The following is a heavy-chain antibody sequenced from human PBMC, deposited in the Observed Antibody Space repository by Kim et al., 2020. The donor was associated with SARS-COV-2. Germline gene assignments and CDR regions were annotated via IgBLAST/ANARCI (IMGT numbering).Heavy chain of an antibody. CDR2: ISSSSSYI. CDR1: GFTFSSYS. Sequence: GGSLRLSCAASGFTFSSYSMNWVRQAPGKGLEWVSSISSSSSYIYYADSVKGRFTISRDNAKNSLYLQMNSLRAEDTAVYYCARDRIQLWRTYYYYGMDVWGQGTTVTVSS. D-gene: IGHD5-18*01. CDR3: ARDRIQLWRTYYYYGMDV. J-gene: IGHJ6*02. V-gene: IGHV3-21*01.